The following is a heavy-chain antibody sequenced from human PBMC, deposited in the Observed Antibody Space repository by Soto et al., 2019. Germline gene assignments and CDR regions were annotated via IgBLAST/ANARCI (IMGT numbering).Heavy chain of an antibody. J-gene: IGHJ3*02. CDR1: GFTFGSYG. Sequence: GGSLRLSCAASGFTFGSYGMHWVRQAPGKGLEWVANIKQDGSEKYYVDSVKGRFTISRDSAENSLYLQMNSLRAEDTAVYYCATYEGIVASDAFDIWGQGTMVTVSS. CDR3: ATYEGIVASDAFDI. D-gene: IGHD3-22*01. V-gene: IGHV3-7*02. CDR2: IKQDGSEK.